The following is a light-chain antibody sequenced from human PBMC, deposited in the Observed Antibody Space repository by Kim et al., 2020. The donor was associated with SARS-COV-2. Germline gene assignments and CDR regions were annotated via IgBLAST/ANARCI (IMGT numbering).Light chain of an antibody. J-gene: IGKJ1*01. V-gene: IGKV1-5*03. CDR3: RQYKTYSWA. CDR2: QAS. CDR1: QSISGW. Sequence: DIQMTQSPPTLSASVGDRVTITCRASQSISGWLAWYQQKPGKAPKVLLYQASNLESGVPSRFSGSGSGTEFTLTISGLQPDDFATYYCRQYKTYSWAFGQGTKVDIK.